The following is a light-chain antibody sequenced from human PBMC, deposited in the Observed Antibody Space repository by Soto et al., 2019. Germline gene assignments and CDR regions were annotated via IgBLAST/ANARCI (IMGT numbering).Light chain of an antibody. CDR3: GTWDSTRSGV. V-gene: IGLV1-51*01. CDR2: DND. J-gene: IGLJ1*01. Sequence: QSVLTQPPSVSAAPGQKVTISCSGSSSNIGNNYVSWYQHLPGAAPKLLIYDNDKRSSGIPDRFSGSKSGTSATLDITGLQTGDEADYYCGTWDSTRSGVVGTGTKVTVL. CDR1: SSNIGNNY.